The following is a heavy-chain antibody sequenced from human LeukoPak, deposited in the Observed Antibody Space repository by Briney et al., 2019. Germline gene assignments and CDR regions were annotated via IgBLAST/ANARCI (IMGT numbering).Heavy chain of an antibody. CDR3: ARSGIAAAVTFDY. D-gene: IGHD6-13*01. Sequence: GGTLRLSCAASGFIFSSYWMSWVRQAPGKGLEWVADIKQQGNAKHYADSVKGRFTISRDNAKNSLYLQMNSLRGDDTAVYYCARSGIAAAVTFDYWGQGTLVTVSS. CDR2: IKQQGNAK. V-gene: IGHV3-7*01. J-gene: IGHJ4*02. CDR1: GFIFSSYW.